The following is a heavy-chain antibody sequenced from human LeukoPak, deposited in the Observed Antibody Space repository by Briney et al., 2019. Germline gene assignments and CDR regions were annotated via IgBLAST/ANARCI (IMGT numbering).Heavy chain of an antibody. J-gene: IGHJ6*02. Sequence: GGSLRFSCAASGFTVSSNYMRWVRQAPGNGLEWVSVIYSGGSTYYADSVKGRFTISRHNSKNTLYLQMNSLRAEDTAVYYCARDSSYYYGMGVWGQGTTVTVSS. CDR2: IYSGGST. V-gene: IGHV3-53*04. CDR1: GFTVSSNY. CDR3: ARDSSYYYGMGV.